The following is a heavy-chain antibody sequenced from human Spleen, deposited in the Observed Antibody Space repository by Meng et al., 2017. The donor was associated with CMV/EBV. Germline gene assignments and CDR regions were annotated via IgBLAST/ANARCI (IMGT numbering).Heavy chain of an antibody. Sequence: CKAYGYTFTKYGISWVRQDPGQGVEWMGWVSTYKGNTNNGQKLQGRVTMTTDTSTSKAYMELRSLGSDDTAVYYCARDGGSYSLDYWGQGTLVTVSS. CDR1: GYTFTKYG. CDR2: VSTYKGNT. V-gene: IGHV1-18*01. CDR3: ARDGGSYSLDY. J-gene: IGHJ4*02. D-gene: IGHD1-26*01.